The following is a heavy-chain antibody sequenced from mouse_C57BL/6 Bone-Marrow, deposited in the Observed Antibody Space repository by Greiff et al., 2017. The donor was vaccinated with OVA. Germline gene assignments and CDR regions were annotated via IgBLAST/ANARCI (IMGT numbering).Heavy chain of an antibody. CDR3: AIAYDYDAWFAY. D-gene: IGHD2-4*01. CDR2: IHPSDSDT. CDR1: GYTFTSYW. Sequence: VKLQQPGAELVKPGASVKVSCKASGYTFTSYWMHWVKQRPGQGLEWIGRIHPSDSDTNYNQKFKGKATLTVDKSSSTAYMQLSSLTSEDSAVYYCAIAYDYDAWFAYWGQGTLVTVSA. V-gene: IGHV1-74*01. J-gene: IGHJ3*01.